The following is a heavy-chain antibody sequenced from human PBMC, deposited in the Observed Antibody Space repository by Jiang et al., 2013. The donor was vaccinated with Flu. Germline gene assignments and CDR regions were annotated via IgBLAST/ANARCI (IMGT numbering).Heavy chain of an antibody. CDR1: GGSFSVYY. D-gene: IGHD3-3*01. Sequence: LLKPSETLSLTCDVYGGSFSVYYWSWIRQSPGKGLEWIGEIDDRGSVNYNPSLESRVTISVDTSKNQFSLNLTSVTAADTAVYYCARLAITIFGNHFDHWGQGALVTVSS. V-gene: IGHV4-34*01. CDR2: IDDRGSV. CDR3: ARLAITIFGNHFDH. J-gene: IGHJ4*02.